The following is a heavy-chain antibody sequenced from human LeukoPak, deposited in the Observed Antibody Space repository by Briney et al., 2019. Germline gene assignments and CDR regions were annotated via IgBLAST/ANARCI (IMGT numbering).Heavy chain of an antibody. CDR3: AAWGLYNS. CDR1: GFSLSDYW. V-gene: IGHV3-7*01. J-gene: IGHJ4*02. Sequence: GGSLRLSCAASGFSLSDYWMNWVRQAPGKGLEWVANINLRGGASLYVDSVRGRFTISRDNAKNSLYLQMSSLKVEDTAVYYCAAWGLYNSWGQGTLVTVSS. D-gene: IGHD7-27*01. CDR2: INLRGGAS.